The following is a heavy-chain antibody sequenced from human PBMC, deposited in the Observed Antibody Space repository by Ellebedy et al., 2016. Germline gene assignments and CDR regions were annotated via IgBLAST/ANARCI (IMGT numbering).Heavy chain of an antibody. Sequence: SETLSLXCAVYGGSFSGYYWSWIRQPPGKGLEWIGEINHSGSTNYNPSLKSRVTISVDTSKNQFSLNLSSVTAADTAVYYCASATTKQRVDYWGQGTLVTVSS. CDR1: GGSFSGYY. J-gene: IGHJ4*02. CDR3: ASATTKQRVDY. CDR2: INHSGST. D-gene: IGHD4-17*01. V-gene: IGHV4-34*01.